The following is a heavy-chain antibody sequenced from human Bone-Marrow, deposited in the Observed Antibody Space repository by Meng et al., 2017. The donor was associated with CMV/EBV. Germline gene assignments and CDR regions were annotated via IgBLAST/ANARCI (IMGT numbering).Heavy chain of an antibody. CDR3: ARDYALGYCSSTSCYARYYFDY. J-gene: IGHJ4*02. V-gene: IGHV3-21*01. CDR1: GFTFSSYS. Sequence: GESLKISCAASGFTFSSYSMNWVRQAPGKGLEWVSSISSSSSYIYYADSVKGRFTISRDNAKNSLYLQMNSLRAEDTAVYYCARDYALGYCSSTSCYARYYFDYWDQGTLVTVSS. D-gene: IGHD2-2*01. CDR2: ISSSSSYI.